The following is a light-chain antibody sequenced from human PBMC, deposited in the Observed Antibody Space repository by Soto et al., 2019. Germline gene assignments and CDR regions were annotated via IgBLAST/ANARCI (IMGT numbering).Light chain of an antibody. CDR1: QSINSY. Sequence: DIQMTQSPSSLSASEGDRVTITCRASQSINSYLNWYQQKSGKAPKLLIYDASALQSGVPSRFRGSGSETEFTLTITNLQPDDFATYYCQHSYNTPFTFGPGTKVDVK. CDR3: QHSYNTPFT. J-gene: IGKJ3*01. CDR2: DAS. V-gene: IGKV1-39*01.